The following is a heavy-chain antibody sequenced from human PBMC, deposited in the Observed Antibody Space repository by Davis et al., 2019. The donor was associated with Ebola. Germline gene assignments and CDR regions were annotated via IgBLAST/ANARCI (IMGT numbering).Heavy chain of an antibody. Sequence: HTGGSLRLSCAASGFTFSSYWMSWVRQAPGKGLVWVSRINSDGSSTSYADSVKGRFTISRDNAKNTLYLQMNSLRAEDTAVYYCARVKIGYSLRWFDPWGQGTLVTVSS. CDR2: INSDGSST. CDR3: ARVKIGYSLRWFDP. CDR1: GFTFSSYW. D-gene: IGHD5-18*01. V-gene: IGHV3-74*01. J-gene: IGHJ5*02.